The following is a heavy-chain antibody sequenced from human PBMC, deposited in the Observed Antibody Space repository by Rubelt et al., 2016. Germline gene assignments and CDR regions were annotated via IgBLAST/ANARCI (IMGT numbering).Heavy chain of an antibody. Sequence: EVQLVESGGGLVQPGGSLRLSCAASGFTFSDYSMNWVRQAPGKGLEWVSSISSSSYIFYADSVKGRFTISRDNAKNSLYLQMNNLRAEDTAVYYCARDREFEGAMVALGYWGQGTLVTVSS. CDR1: GFTFSDYS. D-gene: IGHD5-18*01. CDR2: ISSSSYI. CDR3: ARDREFEGAMVALGY. V-gene: IGHV3-69-1*02. J-gene: IGHJ4*02.